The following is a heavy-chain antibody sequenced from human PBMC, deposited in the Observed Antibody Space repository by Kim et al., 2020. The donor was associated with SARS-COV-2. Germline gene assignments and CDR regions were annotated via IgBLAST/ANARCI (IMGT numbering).Heavy chain of an antibody. V-gene: IGHV4-59*01. Sequence: SETLSLTCTVSGGSISSYYWSWIRQPPGKGLEWIGYIYYSGSTNYNPSLKSRVTISVDTSKNQFSLKLSSVTAADTAVYYCARVVRGPKRERVGYNWFDPWGQGTLVTVSS. CDR3: ARVVRGPKRERVGYNWFDP. D-gene: IGHD2-15*01. CDR2: IYYSGST. J-gene: IGHJ5*02. CDR1: GGSISSYY.